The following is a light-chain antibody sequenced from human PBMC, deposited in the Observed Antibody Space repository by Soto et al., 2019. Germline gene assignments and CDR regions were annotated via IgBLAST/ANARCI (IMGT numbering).Light chain of an antibody. CDR2: RNN. CDR1: SSNIGSHY. J-gene: IGLJ2*01. V-gene: IGLV1-47*01. Sequence: QSVLTQPPSASGTPGQRVTISCSGSSSNIGSHYVYWYQQLPGTAPKLLIYRNNQRPSGVPDRFSGSTSGTSASLAISGLRSEDEADYYCAAWDDSLSGPIFGGGTKLTVL. CDR3: AAWDDSLSGPI.